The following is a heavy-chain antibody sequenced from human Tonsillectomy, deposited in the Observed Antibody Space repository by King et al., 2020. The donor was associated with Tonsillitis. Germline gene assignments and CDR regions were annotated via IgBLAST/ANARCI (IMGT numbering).Heavy chain of an antibody. Sequence: VQLVESGGGVVQPGGSLRLSCAASGFTFSSSGMHWVRQAPGKGLEVVAFIGFDGRKKYYADFVKGRFTISRDNSRNTVYLQMDSLRVEDTAVYYCATEDGDYGRNYYFGLDVWGQGTTVTVSS. CDR2: IGFDGRKK. CDR3: ATEDGDYGRNYYFGLDV. J-gene: IGHJ6*02. V-gene: IGHV3-30*02. CDR1: GFTFSSSG. D-gene: IGHD4-17*01.